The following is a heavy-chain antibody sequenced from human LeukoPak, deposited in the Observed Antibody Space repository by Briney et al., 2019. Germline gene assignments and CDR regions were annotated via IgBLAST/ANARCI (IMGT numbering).Heavy chain of an antibody. CDR2: INHSGST. CDR1: GGSFSGYY. D-gene: IGHD6-13*01. V-gene: IGHV4-34*01. CDR3: ARESSSWSSYYYYYMDV. J-gene: IGHJ6*03. Sequence: SETLSLTCAVYGGSFSGYYWSWIRQPPGKGLEWIGEINHSGSTNYNPSPKSRVTISVDTSKNQFSLKLSSVTAADTAVYYCARESSSWSSYYYYYMDVWGKGTTVTVSS.